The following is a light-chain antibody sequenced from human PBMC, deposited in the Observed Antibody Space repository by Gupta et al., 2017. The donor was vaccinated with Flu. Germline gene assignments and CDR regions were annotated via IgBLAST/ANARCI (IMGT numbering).Light chain of an antibody. V-gene: IGKV1-12*01. J-gene: IGKJ4*01. CDR2: AAS. CDR1: QHINSW. CDR3: LQANSFPLS. Sequence: PSTVSASVGDRVSITCRASQHINSWLAWYQKKPGQAPKVLIYAASTLQSGVPSRFSGSGYGTDFTLTISGLQPEDFATYCCLQANSFPLSFGGGTKVEMK.